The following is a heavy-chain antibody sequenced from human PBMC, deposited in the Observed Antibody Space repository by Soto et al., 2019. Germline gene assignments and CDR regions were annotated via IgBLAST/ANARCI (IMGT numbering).Heavy chain of an antibody. CDR1: GGSITSGGYS. J-gene: IGHJ6*02. CDR3: AREDRYFSNGVCYPGPTFGMDV. Sequence: QLQLQESGSGLVKPSQTLSLTCGVSGGSITSGGYSWTWIRQSPGKGLEYIWNIYNSGSTYYNPSLESRVTISIDRSKNHISLNQTSVTAADAAVYFCAREDRYFSNGVCYPGPTFGMDVWGHGTTVTVSS. D-gene: IGHD2-8*01. CDR2: IYNSGST. V-gene: IGHV4-30-2*06.